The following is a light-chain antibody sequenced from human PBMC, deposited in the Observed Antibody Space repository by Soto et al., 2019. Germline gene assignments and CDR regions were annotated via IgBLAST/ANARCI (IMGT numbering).Light chain of an antibody. V-gene: IGLV2-14*01. Sequence: QSVLTQPASVSGSPGQSITISCTGTSSDVGGYNYVSWYQQLPGKAPKLMIYDVSDRPSGVSNRSSGSKSGNTASLTISGLQAEDEADYYCSSYTSSSLYVFGTGTKVTV. CDR1: SSDVGGYNY. CDR2: DVS. J-gene: IGLJ1*01. CDR3: SSYTSSSLYV.